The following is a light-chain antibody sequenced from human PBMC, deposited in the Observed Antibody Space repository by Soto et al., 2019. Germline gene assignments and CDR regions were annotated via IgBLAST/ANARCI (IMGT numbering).Light chain of an antibody. CDR2: ASS. V-gene: IGKV1-39*01. Sequence: DSPVTQSPSSLSASVGDRVTMPCRASETISTFLNWYQHKPGKAPKLLISASSRLQSGVPSRFSGSGSGTDFTLTIDSLRPEDSASYYCQQSYRSSPTTLGPWTRREI. CDR1: ETISTF. J-gene: IGKJ5*01. CDR3: QQSYRSSPTT.